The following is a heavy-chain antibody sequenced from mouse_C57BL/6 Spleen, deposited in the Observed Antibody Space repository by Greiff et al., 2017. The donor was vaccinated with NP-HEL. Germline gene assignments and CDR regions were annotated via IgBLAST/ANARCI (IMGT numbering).Heavy chain of an antibody. CDR1: GYTFTDYY. Sequence: VQLQQSGAELVKPGASVKISCKASGYTFTDYYINWVKQRPGQGLEWIGKIGPGSGSTYYNEKFKGKATLTADKPSSTAYMQLSSLTSEDSAVYFCATGVVATDYAMDYWGQGTSVTVSS. CDR2: IGPGSGST. CDR3: ATGVVATDYAMDY. D-gene: IGHD1-1*01. V-gene: IGHV1-77*01. J-gene: IGHJ4*01.